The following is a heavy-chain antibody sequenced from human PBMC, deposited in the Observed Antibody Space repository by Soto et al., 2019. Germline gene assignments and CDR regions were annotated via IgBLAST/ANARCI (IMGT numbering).Heavy chain of an antibody. CDR3: ASGAGSGSNWFDP. CDR2: TYYRSKWYT. Sequence: SQTLSLTCVISGDSVSSNSAAWNWIRQSPSRGLEWLGRTYYRSKWYTDYALSLKSRITINPDTSKNQFSLQLNSVTPEDTAVYFCASGAGSGSNWFDPWGQGTLVTVSS. D-gene: IGHD6-19*01. CDR1: GDSVSSNSAA. V-gene: IGHV6-1*01. J-gene: IGHJ5*02.